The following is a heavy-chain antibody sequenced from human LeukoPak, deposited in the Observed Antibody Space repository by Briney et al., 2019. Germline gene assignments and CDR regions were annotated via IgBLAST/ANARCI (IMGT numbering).Heavy chain of an antibody. D-gene: IGHD3-10*01. V-gene: IGHV3-33*01. CDR3: ARDHYGSGSYYTDY. CDR1: GFTFSSYG. CDR2: IWYDGSNK. Sequence: GGSLRLSCAASGFTFSSYGMPWVRQAPGKGLEWVAVIWYDGSNKYYADSVKGRFTISRDNSKNTLYLQMNSLRAEDTAVYYCARDHYGSGSYYTDYWGQGTLVTVSS. J-gene: IGHJ4*02.